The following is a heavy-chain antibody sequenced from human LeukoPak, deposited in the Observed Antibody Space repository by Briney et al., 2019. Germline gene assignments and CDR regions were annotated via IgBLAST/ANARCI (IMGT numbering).Heavy chain of an antibody. J-gene: IGHJ4*02. V-gene: IGHV3-30*18. CDR1: GFTFGSYG. CDR3: AKPLLRFYYDSSGYSTLYYFDY. CDR2: ISYDGINK. D-gene: IGHD3-22*01. Sequence: GGSLRLSCATSGFTFGSYGMHWVRQAPGKGLEWVAVISYDGINKYYADSVRGRFTISRDNSKNTLSLQMNSLRAEDTAVYYCAKPLLRFYYDSSGYSTLYYFDYWGQGTLVTVSS.